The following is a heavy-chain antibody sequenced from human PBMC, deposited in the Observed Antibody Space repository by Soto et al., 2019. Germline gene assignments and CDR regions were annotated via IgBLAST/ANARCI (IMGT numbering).Heavy chain of an antibody. Sequence: PGGSLRLSCVTYGLTFTDYWMSWVRQAPGKGLEWVANIKQDESEKNYLDSVKGRFTISRGNAKNSLYLQMNSLRAEDTAVYYCASDRFRGTYYLRGVTYFFEEWGQGAPVTVS. CDR2: IKQDESEK. D-gene: IGHD1-26*01. J-gene: IGHJ4*02. CDR3: ASDRFRGTYYLRGVTYFFEE. CDR1: GLTFTDYW. V-gene: IGHV3-7*03.